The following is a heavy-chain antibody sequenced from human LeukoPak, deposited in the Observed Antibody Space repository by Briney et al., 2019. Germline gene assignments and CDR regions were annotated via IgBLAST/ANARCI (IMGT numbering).Heavy chain of an antibody. V-gene: IGHV4-61*02. CDR2: IYTSGST. Sequence: PSETLSLTCTVSGDSMRSDSYFWSWIRQPAGKGLEWIGRIYTSGSTNYNPSLKSRVTMSVDTSKNQFSLKLSSVTAADTAVYYCAREKQSSGWYVPNYFDYWGQGTLVTVSS. CDR1: GDSMRSDSYF. CDR3: AREKQSSGWYVPNYFDY. J-gene: IGHJ4*02. D-gene: IGHD6-19*01.